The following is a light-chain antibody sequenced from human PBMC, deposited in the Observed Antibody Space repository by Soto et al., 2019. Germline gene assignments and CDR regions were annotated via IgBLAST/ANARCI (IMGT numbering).Light chain of an antibody. CDR3: SAWTRSRTVV. V-gene: IGLV2-14*03. Sequence: QSALTQPASVSGSPGQSIAISCNGTSSDIGSYNYVCWYQQHPGKVPKLMTYDDNNRPSGVSDRFSGSKSGNTATLTISGLQAEDEADYYYSAWTRSRTVVFGGGTKLTVL. J-gene: IGLJ3*02. CDR2: DDN. CDR1: SSDIGSYNY.